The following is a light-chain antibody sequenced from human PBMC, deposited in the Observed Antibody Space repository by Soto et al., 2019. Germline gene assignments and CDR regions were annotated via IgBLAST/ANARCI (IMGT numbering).Light chain of an antibody. CDR2: KGT. J-gene: IGLJ1*01. CDR1: SDDVGAYKS. CDR3: CSTAPESTYV. Sequence: QSVLAHPASVSGSPGQSITISCTGTSDDVGAYKSVSWYQQLPHKAPQVILYKGTQRPSGGSSRFSGSTSGNAASLTISGLKDDDEAEYFCCSTAPESTYVFGAGTKVT. V-gene: IGLV2-23*01.